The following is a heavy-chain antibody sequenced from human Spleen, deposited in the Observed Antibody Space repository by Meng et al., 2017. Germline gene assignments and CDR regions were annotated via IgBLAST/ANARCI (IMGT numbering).Heavy chain of an antibody. CDR2: IYPGDSDT. J-gene: IGHJ4*02. CDR3: ARRTSHYFDY. Sequence: KVSCKHPDYSIGSHWIGWVRQMPGKGLEWMGIIYPGDSDTRYSPSFQGQVIISADKSINTAYLQWSSLRASDTAMYYCARRTSHYFDYWAQGTLVTVSS. V-gene: IGHV5-51*01. CDR1: DYSIGSHW.